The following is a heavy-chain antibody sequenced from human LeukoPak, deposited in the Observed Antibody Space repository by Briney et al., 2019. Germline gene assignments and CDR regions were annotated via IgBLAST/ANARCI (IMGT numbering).Heavy chain of an antibody. D-gene: IGHD6-13*01. CDR2: IYTSGST. V-gene: IGHV4-61*02. CDR1: GGSISSGSYY. J-gene: IGHJ4*02. CDR3: ARGRRIAAAATVFDY. Sequence: PSETLSLTCTVSGGSISSGSYYWSWIRQPAGKGLEWIGRIYTSGSTNYNPSLKSRVTISVDTSKNQFSLKLSSVTAADTAVYYCARGRRIAAAATVFDYWGQGTLVTVSS.